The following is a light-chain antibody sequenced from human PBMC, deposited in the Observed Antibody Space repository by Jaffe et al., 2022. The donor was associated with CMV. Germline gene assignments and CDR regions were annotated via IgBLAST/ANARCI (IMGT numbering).Light chain of an antibody. Sequence: DIVMTQSPDSLAVSLGERATINCKSSQTVFYSSNKKNYFAWYQQKPGQPPKLLIYWASTRQSGVPDRFSGSGSGTDFTLTISSLQAEDVAVYYCQQYYDTPYTFGQGTKLEIK. CDR1: QTVFYSSNKKNY. CDR3: QQYYDTPYT. CDR2: WAS. V-gene: IGKV4-1*01. J-gene: IGKJ2*01.